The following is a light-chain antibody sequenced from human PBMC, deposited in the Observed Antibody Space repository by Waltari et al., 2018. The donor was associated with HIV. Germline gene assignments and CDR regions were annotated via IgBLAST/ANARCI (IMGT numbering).Light chain of an antibody. V-gene: IGKV1-33*01. CDR1: QDISNY. Sequence: DIQMTQSPSSLSASVGDRVTITCQASQDISNYLNWYQQKPGKAPKLLICDASNLETGVPSRFSGSGSGTDFTFTISSLQPEDIATYYCQQYDNLPLTFGGGTKVEIK. CDR2: DAS. CDR3: QQYDNLPLT. J-gene: IGKJ4*01.